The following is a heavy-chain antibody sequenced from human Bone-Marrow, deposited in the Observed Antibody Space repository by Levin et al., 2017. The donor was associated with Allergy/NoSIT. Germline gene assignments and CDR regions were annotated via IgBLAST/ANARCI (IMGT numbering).Heavy chain of an antibody. Sequence: SETLSLTCTVSGTSIRSDRKYWSWIRQAPGKGLEWIGYMSYSGNTFYTPSLKSRIRMSVDSSNNQFSLSLTSVTAADTAAYYWARVWLPWSSESLQGYWYVDVWGRGSRVTVSS. V-gene: IGHV4-30-4*01. CDR1: GTSIRSDRKY. J-gene: IGHJ2*01. D-gene: IGHD3-10*01. CDR3: ARVWLPWSSESLQGYWYVDV. CDR2: MSYSGNT.